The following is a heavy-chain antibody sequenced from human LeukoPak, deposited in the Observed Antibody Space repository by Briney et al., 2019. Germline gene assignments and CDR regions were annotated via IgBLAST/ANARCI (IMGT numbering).Heavy chain of an antibody. Sequence: SETLSLTCGVSGYSISGGYYWGWIRQSPGKGLEWIATIFHTGSIYHNPSLKSRVILSVDTFKNQFSLILTSVTAADTAVYYCVRMGVSYYYDSSTYYPVAFDVWGQGTMVTVSS. J-gene: IGHJ3*01. CDR2: IFHTGSI. D-gene: IGHD3-22*01. V-gene: IGHV4-38-2*01. CDR3: VRMGVSYYYDSSTYYPVAFDV. CDR1: GYSISGGYY.